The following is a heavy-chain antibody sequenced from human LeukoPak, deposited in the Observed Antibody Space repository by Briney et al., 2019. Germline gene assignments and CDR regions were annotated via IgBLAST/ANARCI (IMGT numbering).Heavy chain of an antibody. CDR2: IYYSGST. CDR1: GGSISSYY. CDR3: ARHRCSSSWCDAFDI. D-gene: IGHD6-13*01. V-gene: IGHV4-59*08. J-gene: IGHJ3*02. Sequence: SETLSLTCTVSGGSISSYYWSWIRQPPGKGLEWIGYIYYSGSTNYNPSLKSRVTISVDTSKNQFSLKLSSVTAADTAVYYCARHRCSSSWCDAFDIWGQGTMVTVSS.